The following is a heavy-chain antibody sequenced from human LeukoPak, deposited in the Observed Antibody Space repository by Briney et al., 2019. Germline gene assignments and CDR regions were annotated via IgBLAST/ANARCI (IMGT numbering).Heavy chain of an antibody. CDR1: GYTFTSYA. D-gene: IGHD5-24*01. CDR2: ISAYNGNT. Sequence: ASVKVSCKASGYTFTSYAMNWVRQAPGQGLEWMGWISAYNGNTNYAQKLQGRVTMTTDTSTSTAYMELRSLRSDDTAVYYCARVAGPDGYNRYWGQGTLVTVSS. CDR3: ARVAGPDGYNRY. J-gene: IGHJ4*02. V-gene: IGHV1-18*01.